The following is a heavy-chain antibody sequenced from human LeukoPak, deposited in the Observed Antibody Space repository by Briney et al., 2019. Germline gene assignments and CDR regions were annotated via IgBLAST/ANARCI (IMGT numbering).Heavy chain of an antibody. Sequence: GGSLRISCVASGFTFSTYSMNWVRQAPGKGLEWISYISSGGGTTHYADSVKGRFTISRDNAQNSLYLQMNSLRAEDTAMYYCARDPAGAGIYYDYWGQGTLVTVSS. J-gene: IGHJ4*02. CDR1: GFTFSTYS. V-gene: IGHV3-48*01. CDR2: ISSGGGTT. D-gene: IGHD6-19*01. CDR3: ARDPAGAGIYYDY.